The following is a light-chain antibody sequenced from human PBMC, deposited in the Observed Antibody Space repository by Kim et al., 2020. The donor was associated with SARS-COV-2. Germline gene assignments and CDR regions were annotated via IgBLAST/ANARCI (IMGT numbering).Light chain of an antibody. CDR2: KDN. CDR1: TLPEKQ. Sequence: VSPGQTARLTGSGDTLPEKQTYWYKQKSGQAPLLVIYKDNERPSGIPGRFSGSSSGTTVTLTISGVQAEDDADYYCQSADGSGTYVFGTGTKVTVL. V-gene: IGLV3-25*03. J-gene: IGLJ1*01. CDR3: QSADGSGTYV.